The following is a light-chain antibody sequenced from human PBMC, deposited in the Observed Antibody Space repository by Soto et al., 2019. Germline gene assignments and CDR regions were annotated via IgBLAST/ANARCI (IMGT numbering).Light chain of an antibody. CDR1: QSVSSSA. J-gene: IGKJ1*01. CDR2: GAS. V-gene: IGKV3-20*01. Sequence: EIVLTQSPGTLSVSPVDRATLSCRASQSVSSSALAWYQRKPGQAPRRLIYGASSRAPGIPDRFSGSGSGTDFTLTISRLEPEDFAVYYCQQYNNWPRTFGQGTKV. CDR3: QQYNNWPRT.